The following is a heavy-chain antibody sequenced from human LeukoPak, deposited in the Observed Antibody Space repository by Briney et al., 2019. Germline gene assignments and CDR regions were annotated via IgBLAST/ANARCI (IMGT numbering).Heavy chain of an antibody. D-gene: IGHD6-13*01. J-gene: IGHJ4*02. V-gene: IGHV1-18*01. CDR3: ARGPLSIIAAAGTEDY. CDR2: INTYNGDT. Sequence: PRASVKVSCKASGYPFTTYGINWVRQAPRQGLEWMGWINTYNGDTNYAQKFQGRVTMTTDTSTSTVYIELRSLTSDDTAVYYCARGPLSIIAAAGTEDYWGQGTLVTVSS. CDR1: GYPFTTYG.